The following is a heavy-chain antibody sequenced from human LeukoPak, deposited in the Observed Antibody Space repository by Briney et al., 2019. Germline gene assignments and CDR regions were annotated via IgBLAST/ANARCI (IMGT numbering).Heavy chain of an antibody. CDR2: ISASGSYT. V-gene: IGHV3-11*06. D-gene: IGHD3-22*01. Sequence: GGSLRLSCAASGFSFSDEYMSWIRQAPGQGLEWISYISASGSYTNYADSVKGRFTIPRDNAKNSLYLQMNSLRAEDTAVYYCARDQYYYDSSGYYPIKFDYWGQGTLVTVSS. CDR1: GFSFSDEY. CDR3: ARDQYYYDSSGYYPIKFDY. J-gene: IGHJ4*02.